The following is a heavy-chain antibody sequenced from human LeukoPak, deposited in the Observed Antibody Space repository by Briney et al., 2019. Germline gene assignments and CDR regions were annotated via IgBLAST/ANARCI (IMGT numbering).Heavy chain of an antibody. CDR3: ARSANSGYYYVPEGSIDH. CDR2: ISYDGSNK. CDR1: GFTFSSYA. V-gene: IGHV3-30*04. J-gene: IGHJ4*02. Sequence: GGSLRLSCAASGFTFSSYAMHWVRQAPGKGLEWVAVISYDGSNKYYADSVKGRFTISRDNSKNTLYLQMSSLRAEDTAVYYCARSANSGYYYVPEGSIDHWGPGTLVTVSS. D-gene: IGHD3-22*01.